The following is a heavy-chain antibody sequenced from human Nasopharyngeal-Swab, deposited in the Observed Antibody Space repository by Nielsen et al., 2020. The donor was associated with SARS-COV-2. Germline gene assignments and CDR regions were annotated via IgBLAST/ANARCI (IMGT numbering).Heavy chain of an antibody. CDR1: GGSINSDDHF. CDR2: ISYTGSA. J-gene: IGHJ3*01. D-gene: IGHD3-16*02. V-gene: IGHV4-31*03. CDR3: AREVIEQAVSDAFDF. Sequence: TLSLTCTVSGGSINSDDHFWSWVRQHPGRGLEWIGYISYTGSAYYHPSLKSRVTISVDTSKNQFSLRLTSVTAADTAVYYCAREVIEQAVSDAFDFWGQGTMVTVSS.